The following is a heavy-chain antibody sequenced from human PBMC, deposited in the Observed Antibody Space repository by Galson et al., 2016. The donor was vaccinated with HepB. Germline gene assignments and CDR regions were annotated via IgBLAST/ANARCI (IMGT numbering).Heavy chain of an antibody. V-gene: IGHV2-5*02. D-gene: IGHD6-13*01. J-gene: IGHJ4*02. CDR2: IFWDDDK. CDR3: AHMGYISSWYFDF. CDR1: GFSLSTSGEG. Sequence: PALVKPTQTLTLTCTFSGFSLSTSGEGVGWIRQPPGKALEWLALIFWDDDKRYSPYLKSRLPITKDTSMNQVVLTLTNVDPVDTATYYCAHMGYISSWYFDFWGQGTLLAVSS.